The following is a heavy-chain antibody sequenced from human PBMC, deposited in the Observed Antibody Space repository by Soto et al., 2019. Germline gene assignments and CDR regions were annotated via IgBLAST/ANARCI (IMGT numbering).Heavy chain of an antibody. CDR1: GGSISSGGYS. J-gene: IGHJ4*01. CDR3: ARATGSRWFGELGYYFDY. V-gene: IGHV4-30-2*01. Sequence: LSLTCAVSGGSISSGGYSWSWIRQPPGKGLEWIGYIYHSGSTYYNPSLKSRVTISVDRSKNQFSLKLSSVTAADTAVYYCARATGSRWFGELGYYFDYWGHGTLVTVSS. CDR2: IYHSGST. D-gene: IGHD3-10*01.